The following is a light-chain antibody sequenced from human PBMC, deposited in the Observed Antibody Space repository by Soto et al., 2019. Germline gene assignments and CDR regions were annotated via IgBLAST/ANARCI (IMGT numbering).Light chain of an antibody. CDR3: QQYNNWPVT. CDR1: QSVSSY. Sequence: EIVLTQSPATLSLSPGERATLSCRASQSVSSYLAWYQQKPGQAPRLLIYDASNRATGIPARFSGSGSGTDFTLTISGLQSEDFATYYCQQYNNWPVTFGGGTKVDIK. J-gene: IGKJ4*01. V-gene: IGKV3-11*01. CDR2: DAS.